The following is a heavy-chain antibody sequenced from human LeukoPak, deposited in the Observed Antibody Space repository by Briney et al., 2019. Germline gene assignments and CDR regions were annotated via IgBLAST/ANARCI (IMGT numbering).Heavy chain of an antibody. V-gene: IGHV4-59*01. CDR2: IYYSGST. J-gene: IGHJ4*02. Sequence: SETLSLTCIVSGDSTSSYYWSWIRQPPGKGLEWIGYIYYSGSTNYNPSLKSRVTISVDTSKNQFSLKLSSVTAADTAEYYCAREPYCSGGFDYWGQGTLVTVSS. CDR3: AREPYCSGGFDY. CDR1: GDSTSSYY. D-gene: IGHD3-10*01.